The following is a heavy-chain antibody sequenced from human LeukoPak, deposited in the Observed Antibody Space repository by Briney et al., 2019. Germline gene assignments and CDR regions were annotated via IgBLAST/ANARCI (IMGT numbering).Heavy chain of an antibody. Sequence: ASVKVSCKASGYSFTGYYIHWLRQAPGQGFEWMGIINPGGGSTTYAQKFQGRVTMTRDTSTSTVYMELSSLRSEDTAVYYCARGGFTTMVRGVIITLDAFDIWGQGTMVTVFS. J-gene: IGHJ3*02. CDR1: GYSFTGYY. CDR3: ARGGFTTMVRGVIITLDAFDI. CDR2: INPGGGST. V-gene: IGHV1-46*01. D-gene: IGHD3-10*01.